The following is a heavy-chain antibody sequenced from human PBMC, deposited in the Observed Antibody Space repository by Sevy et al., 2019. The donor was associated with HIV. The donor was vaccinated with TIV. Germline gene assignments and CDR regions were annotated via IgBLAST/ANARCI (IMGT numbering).Heavy chain of an antibody. D-gene: IGHD3-22*01. CDR3: ARETAPYYYDSSGYYY. CDR2: IWYDGSNK. V-gene: IGHV3-33*01. Sequence: GGSLRLSCAASGSTFSSYGMHWVRQAPGKGLEWVAVIWYDGSNKYYADSVKGRFTISRDNSKNTLYLQMNSLRAEDTAVYYCARETAPYYYDSSGYYYWGQGTLVTVSS. CDR1: GSTFSSYG. J-gene: IGHJ4*02.